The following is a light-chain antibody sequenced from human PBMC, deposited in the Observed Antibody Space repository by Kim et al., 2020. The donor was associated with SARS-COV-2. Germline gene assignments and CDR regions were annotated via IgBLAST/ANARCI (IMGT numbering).Light chain of an antibody. CDR1: QSVSTN. CDR3: QQDDNWPPWT. J-gene: IGKJ1*01. V-gene: IGKV3-15*01. CDR2: GAS. Sequence: EIVVTQSPGTLSVSPGERATLSCRASQSVSTNLAWYQQRPGQAPRLLIYGASTRATGIPARFSGSGSGTEFTLTINSLQSEDFAVYYCQQDDNWPPWTFGQGTKVDIK.